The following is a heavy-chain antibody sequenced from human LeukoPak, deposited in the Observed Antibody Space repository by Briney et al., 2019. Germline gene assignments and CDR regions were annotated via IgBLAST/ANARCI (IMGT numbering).Heavy chain of an antibody. CDR3: AREERYFDY. J-gene: IGHJ4*02. D-gene: IGHD1-1*01. Sequence: SETLSLTCTVSDGSISSSSYYWGWIRQPPGKGLEWIGSIYYSGSTYYNPSLKSRVTISVDTSKNQFSLKLSSVTAADTAVYYCAREERYFDYWGQGTLVTVSS. V-gene: IGHV4-39*07. CDR2: IYYSGST. CDR1: DGSISSSSYY.